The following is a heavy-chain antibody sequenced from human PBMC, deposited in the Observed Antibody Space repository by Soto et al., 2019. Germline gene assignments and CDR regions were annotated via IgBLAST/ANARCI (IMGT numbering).Heavy chain of an antibody. Sequence: ASVKVSCKASGYTFTSYGISWVRQAPGQGLEWMGWISAYNGNTNYAQKHQGRVTMTTDTSTSTAYMELRSLRSDDTAVYYCAREGIAVAGSGGTVYYGMDVWGQGTTVTVSS. CDR1: GYTFTSYG. D-gene: IGHD6-19*01. CDR3: AREGIAVAGSGGTVYYGMDV. CDR2: ISAYNGNT. J-gene: IGHJ6*02. V-gene: IGHV1-18*01.